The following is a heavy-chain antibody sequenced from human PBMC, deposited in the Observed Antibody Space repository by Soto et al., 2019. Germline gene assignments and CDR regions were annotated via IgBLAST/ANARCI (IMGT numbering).Heavy chain of an antibody. Sequence: PSETLSLTCTVSGGSISNTYWSWIRQPPGKGLEWIGYMYHRGSTNYNPSLKSRVTISVDTSKNQISLKLTSVTAADTAVYYCARDDGGFDYWGQGTLVTVSS. CDR3: ARDDGGFDY. D-gene: IGHD4-17*01. CDR2: MYHRGST. CDR1: GGSISNTY. J-gene: IGHJ4*02. V-gene: IGHV4-59*01.